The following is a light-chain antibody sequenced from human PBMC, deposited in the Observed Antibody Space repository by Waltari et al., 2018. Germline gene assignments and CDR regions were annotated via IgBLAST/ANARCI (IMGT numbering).Light chain of an antibody. V-gene: IGLV2-23*02. J-gene: IGLJ1*01. CDR2: EVT. CDR1: SRDVGTYYL. Sequence: QSALTQPASVSGSPGQSITISCTGTSRDVGTYYLFSWYQHHPGKAPKLIIYEVTKRSSGISNRFSGSKSGNTASLTISGLQAEDEADYYCCSYAGSRTNYVFGTGTTVTVL. CDR3: CSYAGSRTNYV.